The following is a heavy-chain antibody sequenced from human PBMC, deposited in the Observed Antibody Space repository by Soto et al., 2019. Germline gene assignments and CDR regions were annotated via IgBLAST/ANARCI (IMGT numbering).Heavy chain of an antibody. J-gene: IGHJ3*02. D-gene: IGHD5-18*01. Sequence: EVQLVQSGAEVKKPGESLRISCKGSGYSFTSYWISWVRQMPGKGLEWMGRIDPSDSYTNYSPSFQGHVTISADKSISTAYLQWSSLKASDTAMYYCARPMDTAIPLISAFDIWGQGTMVTVSS. CDR2: IDPSDSYT. CDR1: GYSFTSYW. V-gene: IGHV5-10-1*01. CDR3: ARPMDTAIPLISAFDI.